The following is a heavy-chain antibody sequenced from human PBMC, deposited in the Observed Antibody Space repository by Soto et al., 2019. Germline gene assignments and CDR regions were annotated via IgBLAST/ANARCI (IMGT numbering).Heavy chain of an antibody. J-gene: IGHJ4*02. Sequence: ASVKVSCKASGGTFSSYAISWVRQAPGQGLEWMGGIIPIFGTANYAQKFQGRVTITADESTSTAYMELSSLRSEDTAVYYCASERTCGGDCFVNYWGQGTLVTVSS. CDR3: ASERTCGGDCFVNY. CDR1: GGTFSSYA. CDR2: IIPIFGTA. D-gene: IGHD2-21*02. V-gene: IGHV1-69*13.